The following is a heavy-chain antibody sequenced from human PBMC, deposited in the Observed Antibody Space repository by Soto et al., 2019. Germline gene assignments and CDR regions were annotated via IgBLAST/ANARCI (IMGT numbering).Heavy chain of an antibody. CDR1: GFTFSSYA. CDR2: ISYDGSNK. J-gene: IGHJ4*02. V-gene: IGHV3-30-3*01. Sequence: QVQLVESGGGVVQPGRPLRLSCAASGFTFSSYAMHWVRQAPGKGLEWVAVISYDGSNKYYADSVKGRFTISRDNSKNTLYLQMNSLRAEDTAVYYCARLAARPYYFDYWGQGTLVTVSS. CDR3: ARLAARPYYFDY. D-gene: IGHD6-6*01.